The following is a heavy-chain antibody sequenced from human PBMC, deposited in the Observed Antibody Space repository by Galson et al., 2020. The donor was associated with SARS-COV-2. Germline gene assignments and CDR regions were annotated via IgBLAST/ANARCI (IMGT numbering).Heavy chain of an antibody. D-gene: IGHD3-22*01. J-gene: IGHJ3*02. V-gene: IGHV3-7*01. CDR2: IKRDGSEK. CDR3: AREADYYNSSGYHLGDAFDI. Sequence: GGSLRLSCAASGFTFSSYWMNWVRQAPGKGLEWVANIKRDGSEKNYVDSVKGRFTISRDNARNSLYLQVSSLRAEDTALYYCAREADYYNSSGYHLGDAFDIWGQGTVVTVSS. CDR1: GFTFSSYW.